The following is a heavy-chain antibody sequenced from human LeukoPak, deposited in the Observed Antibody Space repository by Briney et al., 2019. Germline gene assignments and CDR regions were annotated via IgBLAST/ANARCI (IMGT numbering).Heavy chain of an antibody. CDR3: ARDSVAAAGYNWFDP. CDR1: GASFEHFF. V-gene: IGHV4-59*12. J-gene: IGHJ5*02. CDR2: VYYSGTT. Sequence: SETLSLTCTVSGASFEHFFWSWIRQPPGKGLEWIGYVYYSGTTDYDPSLKSRLTITADTSKNQFSLKLSSVTAADTAVYYCARDSVAAAGYNWFDPWGQGTLVTVSS. D-gene: IGHD6-13*01.